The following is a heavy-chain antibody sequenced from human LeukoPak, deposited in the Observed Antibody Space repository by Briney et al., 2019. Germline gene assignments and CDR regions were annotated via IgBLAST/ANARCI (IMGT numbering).Heavy chain of an antibody. CDR2: ISDRGSST. D-gene: IGHD3-3*01. V-gene: IGHV3-23*01. CDR3: ASPGSGLYPAPLDF. CDR1: GFTFSSFA. J-gene: IGHJ4*02. Sequence: GGSLRLSCAASGFTFSSFAMSWVRQAPGKGLEWVSAISDRGSSTYYSDSVKGRFTISRDNSKNTLYLQMDSLRAGDTALYYCASPGSGLYPAPLDFWGQGTLVTVSS.